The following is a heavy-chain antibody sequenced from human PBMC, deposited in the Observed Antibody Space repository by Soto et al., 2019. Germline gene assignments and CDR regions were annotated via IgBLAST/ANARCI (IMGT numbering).Heavy chain of an antibody. CDR2: INPSGGST. CDR1: GYTFTSYY. V-gene: IGHV1-46*03. CDR3: ARDGGGAARSYFYYYYYMDV. J-gene: IGHJ6*03. Sequence: QVQLVQSGAEVKKPGASVKVSCKASGYTFTSYYMHWVRQAPGQGLEWMGIINPSGGSTSYAQKFQGRVTMTRDTCTSTVYMELSSLRSEDTAVYYCARDGGGAARSYFYYYYYMDVWGKGTTVTVSS. D-gene: IGHD6-6*01.